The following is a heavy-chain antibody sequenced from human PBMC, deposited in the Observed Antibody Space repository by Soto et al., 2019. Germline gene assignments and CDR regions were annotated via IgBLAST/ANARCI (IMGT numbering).Heavy chain of an antibody. D-gene: IGHD1-7*01. CDR1: GYTFTSYG. V-gene: IGHV1-18*01. Sequence: ASVKVSCKASGYTFTSYGISWVRQAPGQGLEWMGWISAYNGNTNYARKLQGRVTMTTDTSTSTAYMELRSLRSDDTAVYYCARDNWNYEFGYYGMDVWGQGTTVTVSS. CDR3: ARDNWNYEFGYYGMDV. J-gene: IGHJ6*02. CDR2: ISAYNGNT.